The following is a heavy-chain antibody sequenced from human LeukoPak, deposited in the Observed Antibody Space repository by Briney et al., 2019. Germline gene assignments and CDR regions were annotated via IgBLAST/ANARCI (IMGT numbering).Heavy chain of an antibody. Sequence: PGGSLRLSCVGSGFTFSSYWMHWVRQAPGKGLVWVSRTKTDGSVITYADSVKGRFTISRDNAKNSLYLQMNSLRAEDTAVYYCASFIVGATNGAFDIWGQGTMVTVSS. CDR3: ASFIVGATNGAFDI. V-gene: IGHV3-74*01. J-gene: IGHJ3*02. D-gene: IGHD1-26*01. CDR2: TKTDGSVI. CDR1: GFTFSSYW.